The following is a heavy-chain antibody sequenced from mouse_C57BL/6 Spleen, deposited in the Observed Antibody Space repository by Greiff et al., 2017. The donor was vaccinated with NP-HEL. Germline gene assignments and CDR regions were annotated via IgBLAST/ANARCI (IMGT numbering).Heavy chain of an antibody. Sequence: QVQLQQPGAELVKPGASVKLSCKASGYTFTSYWMHWVKQRPERGLEWIGRIDPNSGGTKYNEKFKSKATLTVDKPSSTAYMQLSSLTSEDSAVYYCARSERGWLPYAMDYWGQGTSVTVSS. CDR1: GYTFTSYW. V-gene: IGHV1-72*01. CDR3: ARSERGWLPYAMDY. J-gene: IGHJ4*01. CDR2: IDPNSGGT. D-gene: IGHD2-3*01.